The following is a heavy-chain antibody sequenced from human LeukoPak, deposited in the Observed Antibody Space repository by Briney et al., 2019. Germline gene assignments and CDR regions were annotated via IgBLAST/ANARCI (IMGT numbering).Heavy chain of an antibody. CDR1: GFTFSSYA. Sequence: VGSLRLSCAASGFTFSSYAMSWVRQAPGKGLEWVSAISGSGGSTYYADSVKGRFTISRDNSKNTLYLQMNSLRAEDTAVYYCAKLNYDSSGYQRNDRLDPWGQGTLVTVSS. D-gene: IGHD3-22*01. CDR3: AKLNYDSSGYQRNDRLDP. V-gene: IGHV3-23*01. J-gene: IGHJ5*02. CDR2: ISGSGGST.